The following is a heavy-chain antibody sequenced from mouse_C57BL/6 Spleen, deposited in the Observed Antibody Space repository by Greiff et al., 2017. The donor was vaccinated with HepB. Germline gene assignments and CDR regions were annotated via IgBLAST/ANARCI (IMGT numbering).Heavy chain of an antibody. D-gene: IGHD1-1*01. J-gene: IGHJ1*03. CDR3: ARKGIDTAVVAHWYFDV. CDR2: IYPRSGNT. V-gene: IGHV1-81*01. CDR1: GYTFTSYG. Sequence: QVQLQQSGAELARPGASVKLSCKASGYTFTSYGISWVKQRTGQGLEWIGEIYPRSGNTYYNEKFKGKATLTADKSSSTAYMELRSLTSEDSAVYFCARKGIDTAVVAHWYFDVWGTGTTVTVSS.